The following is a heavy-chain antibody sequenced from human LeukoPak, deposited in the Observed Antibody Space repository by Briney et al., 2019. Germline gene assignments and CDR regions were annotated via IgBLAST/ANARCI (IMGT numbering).Heavy chain of an antibody. CDR3: ASYAVRAAGFDY. CDR2: MNPNSGNT. CDR1: GYTFTSYD. V-gene: IGHV1-8*01. Sequence: GASVKVSCKASGYTFTSYDINWVRQATGQGLEWMGWMNPNSGNTGYAQKFQGRVTMTRNTSINTAYMELSSLRSEDTAVYYCASYAVRAAGFDYWGQGTLVTVSS. J-gene: IGHJ4*02. D-gene: IGHD6-25*01.